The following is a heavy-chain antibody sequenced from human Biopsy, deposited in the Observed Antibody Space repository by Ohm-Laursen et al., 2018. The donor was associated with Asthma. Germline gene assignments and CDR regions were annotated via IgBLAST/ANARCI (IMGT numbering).Heavy chain of an antibody. J-gene: IGHJ4*02. Sequence: SDTLSLTWTVSYGSITSGGYYWTWIRQHPGKGLEWNGFIYYSGSTYYNPSLKSRVSISIDTSKNQFSLKLSSVTAADTAVYYCARAQDYYDSRGYYRSFDYWGQGTLVTVSS. CDR1: YGSITSGGYY. CDR2: IYYSGST. CDR3: ARAQDYYDSRGYYRSFDY. V-gene: IGHV4-31*02. D-gene: IGHD3-22*01.